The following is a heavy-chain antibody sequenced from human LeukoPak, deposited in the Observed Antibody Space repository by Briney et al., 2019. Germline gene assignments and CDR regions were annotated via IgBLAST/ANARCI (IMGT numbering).Heavy chain of an antibody. D-gene: IGHD3-10*01. Sequence: SWVRQPPGKGLEGVGFIRSKAYGGTTEYAASVKGRFTISRDDSKSLAYLQMNSLKPEDTAVYYCTRPYYYGSGSYYNGLFDYWGQGTLVTVSS. CDR2: IRSKAYGGTT. J-gene: IGHJ4*02. V-gene: IGHV3-49*02. CDR3: TRPYYYGSGSYYNGLFDY.